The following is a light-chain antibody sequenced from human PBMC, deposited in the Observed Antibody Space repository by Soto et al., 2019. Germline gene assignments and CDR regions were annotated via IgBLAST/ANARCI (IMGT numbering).Light chain of an antibody. CDR1: QDIRKY. CDR3: QQYDKLVT. J-gene: IGKJ1*01. CDR2: DAS. Sequence: DIQMTQSPSSLSASIGDRVTITCQASQDIRKYLNWYRQKPGRAPDLLIHDASNLETGVLSRFSGSGSGTVFTLTISSLQPEDFATYYCQQYDKLVTFGQGTKVDLK. V-gene: IGKV1-33*01.